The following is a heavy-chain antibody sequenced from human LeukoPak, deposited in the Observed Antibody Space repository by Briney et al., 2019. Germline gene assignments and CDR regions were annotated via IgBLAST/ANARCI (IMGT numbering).Heavy chain of an antibody. J-gene: IGHJ4*02. V-gene: IGHV3-66*02. CDR3: ARGYCLNGKCPFAFDY. Sequence: AGGPLRLSCAASGFTVSSSYMAWVRRAPGRGLEGVSIIYIGGNTFLADSVKGRFTISRDSSKNTLYLQMNSLTAEDRAVYYCARGYCLNGKCPFAFDYWGQGTLVTVSS. CDR1: GFTVSSSY. CDR2: IYIGGNT. D-gene: IGHD2-15*01.